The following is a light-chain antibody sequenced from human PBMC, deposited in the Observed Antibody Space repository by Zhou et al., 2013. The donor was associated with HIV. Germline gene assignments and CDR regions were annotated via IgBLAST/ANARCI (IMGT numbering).Light chain of an antibody. V-gene: IGKV1-12*01. J-gene: IGKJ4*01. CDR1: QDISNS. CDR3: QQAHSFPLT. Sequence: DIQMTQSPSSLSASVGDRVTITCRASQDISNSLVWYQQKPGKAPKLPDLCCIQLAKWGPGPRFSGTVSGTQFTLTISGLQPEDFATYYCQQAHSFPLTFGGGTHIEVK. CDR2: CI.